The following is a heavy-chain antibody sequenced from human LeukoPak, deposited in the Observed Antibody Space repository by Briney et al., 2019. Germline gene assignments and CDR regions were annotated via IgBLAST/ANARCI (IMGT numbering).Heavy chain of an antibody. V-gene: IGHV4-59*01. D-gene: IGHD3-22*01. CDR3: ARADSSGYSIFGY. CDR2: MYYNGGP. J-gene: IGHJ4*02. CDR1: VGSISGYS. Sequence: SETLSLTCTVSVGSISGYSWSWIRQPPGKGLEWIGYMYYNGGPTYNPSLESRVTISADTSKNQLSLKLTSVTAADTAVYYCARADSSGYSIFGYWGQGTPVTVSS.